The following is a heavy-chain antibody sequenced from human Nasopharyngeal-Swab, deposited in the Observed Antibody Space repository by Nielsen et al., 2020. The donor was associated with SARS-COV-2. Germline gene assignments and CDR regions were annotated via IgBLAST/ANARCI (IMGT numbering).Heavy chain of an antibody. Sequence: GGSLRLSCVASGFTFSSYAMHWVRQAPGKGLEWVAVISYDGSNKYYADSVKGRFTISRDNSKNTLYLQMNSLRAEDTAVYYCARDLRWLQFPAGGGDYWGQGTLVTVSS. CDR3: ARDLRWLQFPAGGGDY. D-gene: IGHD5-24*01. CDR2: ISYDGSNK. CDR1: GFTFSSYA. J-gene: IGHJ4*02. V-gene: IGHV3-30*04.